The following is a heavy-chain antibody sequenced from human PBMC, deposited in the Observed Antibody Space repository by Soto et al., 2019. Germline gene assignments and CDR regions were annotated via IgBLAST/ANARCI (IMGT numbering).Heavy chain of an antibody. D-gene: IGHD6-13*01. V-gene: IGHV1-69*02. CDR1: GGTFSNYT. J-gene: IGHJ4*02. Sequence: QVQLVQSGAEVKKPGSSVKVSCKASGGTFSNYTISWVRQAPGQGLEWMGRIIPLLGIANYAQKFQGRVTITADRSTTTAYLELSSLTSDDTAMYYCARGTAPGQQLGRYYFDYWGQGTLVTVSS. CDR2: IIPLLGIA. CDR3: ARGTAPGQQLGRYYFDY.